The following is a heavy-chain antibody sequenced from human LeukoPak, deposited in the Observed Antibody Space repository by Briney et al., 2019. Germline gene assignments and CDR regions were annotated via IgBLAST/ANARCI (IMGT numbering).Heavy chain of an antibody. D-gene: IGHD2-21*02. Sequence: GGSLRLSCAASGFTFSDYYMSWIRQAPGKGLEWVSYISSSGSTIYYADSVKGRFTISRDNAKNSLYLQMNSLRAEDTAVYYCASNIVVVTAIERSRPRDYWGQGTLVTVSS. CDR3: ASNIVVVTAIERSRPRDY. V-gene: IGHV3-11*04. CDR1: GFTFSDYY. CDR2: ISSSGSTI. J-gene: IGHJ4*02.